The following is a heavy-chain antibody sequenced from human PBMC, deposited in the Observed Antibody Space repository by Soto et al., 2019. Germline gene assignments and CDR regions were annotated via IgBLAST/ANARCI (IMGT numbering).Heavy chain of an antibody. V-gene: IGHV1-2*02. CDR2: IYPNNGDT. D-gene: IGHD6-19*01. Sequence: QVQLVQSGAEVKKPGASVKVSCKASGYNFIGYYIHWVRQAPGQGLQWMGWIYPNNGDTDSAQKFQGRITMTRDTSISTVYMDLSSLRIDDTAIYYCARLRGQFYYGMDVWGQGTTVAVSS. CDR1: GYNFIGYY. J-gene: IGHJ6*02. CDR3: ARLRGQFYYGMDV.